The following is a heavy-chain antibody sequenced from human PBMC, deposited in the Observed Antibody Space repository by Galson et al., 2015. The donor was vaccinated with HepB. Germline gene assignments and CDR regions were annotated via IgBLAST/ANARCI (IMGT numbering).Heavy chain of an antibody. CDR3: ARETGYPGLLDL. J-gene: IGHJ5*02. Sequence: SVKVSCKASGYTFNNYAVNWVRQAPGQSLEWVGWLNAGNGTTHYSQNLQDRVTISRDTSASTVYMKLSSLTSEDTAVYYCARETGYPGLLDLWGQGTLVTVSS. D-gene: IGHD1-1*01. CDR1: GYTFNNYA. V-gene: IGHV1-3*01. CDR2: LNAGNGTT.